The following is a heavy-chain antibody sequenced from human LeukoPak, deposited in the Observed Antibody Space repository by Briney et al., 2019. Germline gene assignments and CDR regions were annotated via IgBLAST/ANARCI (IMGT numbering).Heavy chain of an antibody. CDR1: GFTFSSYG. Sequence: GRSLRLSCAASGFTFSSYGMHWVRQAPGKGLEWVAIIRYDGSNKYYADSVKGRFTISRDNSKNTLYLQMNSLRAEDTAVYYCAKDRLEYSSSGYYYMDVSGKGTTVTVSS. J-gene: IGHJ6*03. D-gene: IGHD6-6*01. CDR2: IRYDGSNK. CDR3: AKDRLEYSSSGYYYMDV. V-gene: IGHV3-30*02.